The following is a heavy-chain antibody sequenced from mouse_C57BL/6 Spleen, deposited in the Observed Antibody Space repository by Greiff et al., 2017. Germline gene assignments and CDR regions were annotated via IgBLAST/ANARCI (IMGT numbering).Heavy chain of an antibody. D-gene: IGHD2-13*01. CDR2: IYPGDGDT. J-gene: IGHJ1*03. CDR3: ARSGGAYPHWYFEV. CDR1: GYAFSSYW. V-gene: IGHV1-80*01. Sequence: VQLQQSGAELVKPGASVKISCKASGYAFSSYWMNWVQQRPGKGLEWIGQIYPGDGDTNYNGKFKGKATLTADKSSSTAYMQLSSLPSEDSAVYFCARSGGAYPHWYFEVWGTGTTVTVSS.